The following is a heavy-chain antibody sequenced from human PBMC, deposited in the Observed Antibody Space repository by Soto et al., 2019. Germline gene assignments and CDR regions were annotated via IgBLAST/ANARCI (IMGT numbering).Heavy chain of an antibody. CDR1: GFTFSSYA. D-gene: IGHD1-1*01. CDR2: ISGSGGST. CDR3: AKDFSWNQGALYFDY. V-gene: IGHV3-23*01. J-gene: IGHJ4*02. Sequence: GGSLRLSCAASGFTFSSYAMSWVRQAPGKGLEWVSAISGSGGSTYYADSVKGRFTIPRDNSKNTLYLQMNSLRAEDTAVYYCAKDFSWNQGALYFDYWGQGTLVTVSS.